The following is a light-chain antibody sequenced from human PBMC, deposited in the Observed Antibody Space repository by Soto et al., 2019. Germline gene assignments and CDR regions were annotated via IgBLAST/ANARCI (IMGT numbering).Light chain of an antibody. Sequence: EIVLTQSPGTLSLSPGERATLSCRASQSVSSSYLAWYQQKPGQAPRLLIYGASSRATGIPDRFSGSGSGTDFTLTIIRLEPEEFAVYYCQQYGRSLTFGGGTKVESK. CDR1: QSVSSSY. CDR3: QQYGRSLT. J-gene: IGKJ4*01. V-gene: IGKV3-20*01. CDR2: GAS.